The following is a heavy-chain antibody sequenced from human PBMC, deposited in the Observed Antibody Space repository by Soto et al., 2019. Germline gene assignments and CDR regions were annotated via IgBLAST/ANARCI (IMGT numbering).Heavy chain of an antibody. J-gene: IGHJ4*02. CDR3: ARDSSPGIAVDHPDY. Sequence: GGSLRLSCAASGFTFSSYGMHWVRQAPGKGLEWVAVIWYDGSNKYYADSVKGRFTISRDNSKNTLYLQMNSLRAEDTAVYYCARDSSPGIAVDHPDYWGQGTLVTVSS. CDR2: IWYDGSNK. CDR1: GFTFSSYG. D-gene: IGHD6-19*01. V-gene: IGHV3-33*01.